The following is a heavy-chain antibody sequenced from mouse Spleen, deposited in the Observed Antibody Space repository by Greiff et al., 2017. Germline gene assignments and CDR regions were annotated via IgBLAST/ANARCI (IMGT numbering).Heavy chain of an antibody. D-gene: IGHD1-1*01. J-gene: IGHJ3*01. CDR1: GYSITSGYY. V-gene: IGHV3-6*01. Sequence: ESGPGLVKPSQSLSLTCSVTGYSITSGYYWNWIRQFPGNKLEWMGYISYDGSNNYNPSLKNRISITRDTSKNQFFLKLNSVTTEDTATYYCARAYGSSFAWFAYWGQGTLVTVSA. CDR3: ARAYGSSFAWFAY. CDR2: ISYDGSN.